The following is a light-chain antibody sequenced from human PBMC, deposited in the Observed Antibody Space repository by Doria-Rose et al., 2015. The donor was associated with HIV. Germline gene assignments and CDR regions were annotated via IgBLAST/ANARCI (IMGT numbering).Light chain of an antibody. J-gene: IGKJ1*01. CDR1: QSFSSTY. CDR3: HQYGTSWT. CDR2: DGS. V-gene: IGKV3-20*01. Sequence: DIVMTQTPGTLSLSPGERATLSCRASQSFSSTYLAWYQQKPGQAPSLLTYDGSTRATGIPDRFSASGSGTDFTLTINRLGPEDFALYYCHQYGTSWTFGQGTKVEI.